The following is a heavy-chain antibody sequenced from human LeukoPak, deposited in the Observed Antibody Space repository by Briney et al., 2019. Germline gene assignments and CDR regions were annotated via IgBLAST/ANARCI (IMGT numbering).Heavy chain of an antibody. J-gene: IGHJ6*03. CDR1: GYTFTCYY. Sequence: ASVKVSCKASGYTFTCYYMHWVRQAPGQGLEWMGWINPNSGGTNYAQKFQGRVTMTRDTSISTAYMELSRLRSDDTAVYYCARAPSLRKGLRITMVRENGRNSYYYYMDVWGKGTTVTISS. V-gene: IGHV1-2*02. CDR3: ARAPSLRKGLRITMVRENGRNSYYYYMDV. D-gene: IGHD3-10*01. CDR2: INPNSGGT.